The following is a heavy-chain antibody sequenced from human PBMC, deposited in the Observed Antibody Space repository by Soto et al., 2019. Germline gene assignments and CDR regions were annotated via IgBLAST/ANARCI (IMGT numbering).Heavy chain of an antibody. Sequence: QVQLVQSGAEVKKPGASVKVSCKASGYTFTNYYIHWVRQAPGQGLEWMGIINPTSGSTNYAQKFQGRITLTYDTSTTTGYMELSGLRSEDTVVLYCARDLAAGNHWGQGTLVTVSS. CDR1: GYTFTNYY. V-gene: IGHV1-46*01. CDR2: INPTSGST. D-gene: IGHD6-13*01. CDR3: ARDLAAGNH. J-gene: IGHJ5*02.